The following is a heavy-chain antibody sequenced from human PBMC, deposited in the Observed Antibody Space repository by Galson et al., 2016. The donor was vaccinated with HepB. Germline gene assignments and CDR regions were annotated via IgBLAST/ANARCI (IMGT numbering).Heavy chain of an antibody. Sequence: SLRLSCAASGFTLSNYGMNWVRQAPGKGLEWVSSISSASTYIYYADSLKGRFTISRDNARNSLYLQMNGLRVEDTAVYYCVREPASMIAFDSWSQGTPVTVSS. V-gene: IGHV3-21*01. CDR3: VREPASMIAFDS. CDR1: GFTLSNYG. CDR2: ISSASTYI. J-gene: IGHJ4*02. D-gene: IGHD2-21*01.